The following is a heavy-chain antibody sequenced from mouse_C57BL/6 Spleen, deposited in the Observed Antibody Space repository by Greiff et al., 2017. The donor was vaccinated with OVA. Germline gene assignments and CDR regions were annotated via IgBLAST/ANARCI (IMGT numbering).Heavy chain of an antibody. CDR1: GYAFSSYW. CDR3: ARSRLRRDFDY. CDR2: IYPGDGDT. V-gene: IGHV1-80*01. J-gene: IGHJ2*01. D-gene: IGHD2-4*01. Sequence: VQLQQSGAELVKPGASVKISCKASGYAFSSYWMNWVKQRPGKGLEWIGQIYPGDGDTNYNGKFKGKATLTADKSSSTAYMQLSSLTSEDSAVYFCARSRLRRDFDYWGQGTTLTVSS.